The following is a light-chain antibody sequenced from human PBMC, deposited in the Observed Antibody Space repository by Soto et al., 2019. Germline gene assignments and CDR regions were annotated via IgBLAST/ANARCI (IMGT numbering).Light chain of an antibody. V-gene: IGKV3-20*01. CDR2: GAS. Sequence: IVLTQSPGTLSLSPGEGVTLSCRASQSVSSSYLAWYQQKPGQPPRLLISGASNRATGIPDRFSGSGSGTDFTLTMSRLESEDFAVYYCQQYGNSPYTFGRGTGLEMK. CDR1: QSVSSSY. CDR3: QQYGNSPYT. J-gene: IGKJ2*01.